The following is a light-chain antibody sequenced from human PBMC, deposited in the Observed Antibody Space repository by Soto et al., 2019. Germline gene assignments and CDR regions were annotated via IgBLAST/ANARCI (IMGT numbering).Light chain of an antibody. J-gene: IGKJ1*01. CDR3: QHYNSYSEA. Sequence: DIQMTPSPSTLSGSLWGRVTIPFRASQTISSWLAWYQQKPGKAPKLLIYKASTLKSGVPSRFSGSGSGTEFTLTISSLQPDDFATYYCQHYNSYSEAFGQGTKVDIK. CDR1: QTISSW. CDR2: KAS. V-gene: IGKV1-5*03.